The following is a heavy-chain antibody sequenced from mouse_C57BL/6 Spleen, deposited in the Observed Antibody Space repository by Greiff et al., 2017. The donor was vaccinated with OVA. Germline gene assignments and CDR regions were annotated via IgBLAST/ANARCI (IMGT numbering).Heavy chain of an antibody. CDR2: IWGGGST. J-gene: IGHJ1*03. Sequence: VKLVESGPGLVAPSQSLSITCTVSGFSLTSYGVDWVRQPPGKGLEWLGVIWGGGSTNYNSALMSRLSISKDNSKSQVFLKMNSLQTDDTAMYYCAKQAYYGSSYGWYFDVWGTGTTVTVSS. CDR1: GFSLTSYG. V-gene: IGHV2-9*01. CDR3: AKQAYYGSSYGWYFDV. D-gene: IGHD1-1*01.